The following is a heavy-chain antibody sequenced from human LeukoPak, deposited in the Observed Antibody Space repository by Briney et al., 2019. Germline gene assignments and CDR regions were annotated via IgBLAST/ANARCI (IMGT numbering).Heavy chain of an antibody. CDR3: AKVVVAANDAFDI. CDR1: GFTFSSYA. V-gene: IGHV3-23*01. Sequence: GGSLRLSCAASGFTFSSYAMSWVRQAPGKGLEWVSAISGSDGSTYYADSVKGRFTISRDNSKNTLYLQMNSLRAEDTAVYYCAKVVVAANDAFDIWGQGTMVTVSS. J-gene: IGHJ3*02. CDR2: ISGSDGST. D-gene: IGHD2-15*01.